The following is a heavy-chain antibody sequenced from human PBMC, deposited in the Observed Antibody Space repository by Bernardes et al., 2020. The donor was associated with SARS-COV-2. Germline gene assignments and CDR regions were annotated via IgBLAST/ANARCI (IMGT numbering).Heavy chain of an antibody. CDR3: ARAGEMATIIVH. Sequence: GGSLRLSCAASGFSFSRYWMHWVRQAPGKGLVWVSRINSVDSSTTYADSVKGRFTISRDNAKNTLYLQMNSLRVEDTAVYYCARAGEMATIIVHWGQGTLVTVSS. J-gene: IGHJ5*02. CDR2: INSVDSST. V-gene: IGHV3-74*01. D-gene: IGHD5-12*01. CDR1: GFSFSRYW.